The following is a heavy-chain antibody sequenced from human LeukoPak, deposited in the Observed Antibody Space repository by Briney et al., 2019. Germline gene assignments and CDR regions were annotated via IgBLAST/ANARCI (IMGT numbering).Heavy chain of an antibody. J-gene: IGHJ4*02. Sequence: GRSLRLSCAASGFTFDDYAMHWVRQAPGKGLEWVSGISWNSGSIGYADSVKGRFTISRDNAKNSLYLQMNSLRAEDTALYYCAKDIGSIRGVIAGCLDYWGQGTLVTVSS. CDR1: GFTFDDYA. CDR2: ISWNSGSI. CDR3: AKDIGSIRGVIAGCLDY. V-gene: IGHV3-9*01. D-gene: IGHD3-10*01.